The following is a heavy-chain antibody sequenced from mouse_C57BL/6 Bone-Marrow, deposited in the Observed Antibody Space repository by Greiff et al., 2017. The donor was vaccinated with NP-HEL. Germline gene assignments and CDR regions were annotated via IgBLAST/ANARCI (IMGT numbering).Heavy chain of an antibody. D-gene: IGHD3-3*01. V-gene: IGHV1-55*01. Sequence: VQLQQPGAELVKPGASVKMSCEASGYTFTSYWITWVKQRPGQGLEWIGDIYPGSGSTNYNEKFKSKATLTVDTSSSTAYMQLSSLTSEDSAVYYCARGGRGTGVSYWGQGTTLTVSS. CDR1: GYTFTSYW. CDR3: ARGGRGTGVSY. J-gene: IGHJ2*01. CDR2: IYPGSGST.